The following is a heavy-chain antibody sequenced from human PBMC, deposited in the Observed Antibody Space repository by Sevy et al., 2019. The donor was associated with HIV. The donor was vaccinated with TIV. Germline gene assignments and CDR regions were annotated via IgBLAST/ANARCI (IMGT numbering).Heavy chain of an antibody. CDR1: GFTFNNYW. D-gene: IGHD7-27*01. J-gene: IGHJ4*02. V-gene: IGHV3-7*03. CDR2: KKQDGSDK. CDR3: ARSWDYWGQMGY. Sequence: GGSRRLSCAASGFTFNNYWMTWVRQAPGKGLEWVANKKQDGSDKYYMESVKGRFNISRDNTKNSLYLQLNSLRAEDTAVYYCARSWDYWGQMGYWGQGTLVTVSS.